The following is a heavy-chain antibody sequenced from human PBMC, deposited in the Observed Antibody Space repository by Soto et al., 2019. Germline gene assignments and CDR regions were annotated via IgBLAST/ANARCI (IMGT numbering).Heavy chain of an antibody. V-gene: IGHV1-18*04. Sequence: QVQLVQSGAEVKKPGASVKVSCKASGYTFTSYGISWVRQAPGQGLEWMGGISAYNGNTNYAQRLQGRVTMTTDTSTNTAYMERRSLRSDDTAVYYCARGRLRYFDWGDAFVIWGQGTMVTVSS. CDR1: GYTFTSYG. CDR2: ISAYNGNT. CDR3: ARGRLRYFDWGDAFVI. J-gene: IGHJ3*02. D-gene: IGHD3-9*01.